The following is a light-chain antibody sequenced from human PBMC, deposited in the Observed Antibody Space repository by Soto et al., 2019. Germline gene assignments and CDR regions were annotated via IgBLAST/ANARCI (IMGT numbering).Light chain of an antibody. Sequence: DIQITQAPSTLSASVGDSVTISCRASQNINAWLAWYQQKPGKAPKLLIYDVSTLDSGVPSRFSGSVSGTEFTLTINNLESDDFATYYCQQYHRYSTFGQGTKVDIK. V-gene: IGKV1-5*01. CDR3: QQYHRYST. CDR1: QNINAW. CDR2: DVS. J-gene: IGKJ1*01.